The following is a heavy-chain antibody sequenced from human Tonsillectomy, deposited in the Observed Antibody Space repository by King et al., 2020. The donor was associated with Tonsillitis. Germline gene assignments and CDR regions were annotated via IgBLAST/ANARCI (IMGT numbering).Heavy chain of an antibody. D-gene: IGHD6-13*01. CDR2: IHHSGST. V-gene: IGHV4-38-2*02. CDR1: GYSISSGYY. Sequence: QLQESGPGLVKPSETLSVICTVSGYSISSGYYWGWIRQPPGEGLEWIGSIHHSGSTYYNSSLKSRVTMSVDTSKNQFSLKLTSVTAADTAVYYCARVAMYSSSWYSFDYWGQGTLVTVSS. CDR3: ARVAMYSSSWYSFDY. J-gene: IGHJ4*02.